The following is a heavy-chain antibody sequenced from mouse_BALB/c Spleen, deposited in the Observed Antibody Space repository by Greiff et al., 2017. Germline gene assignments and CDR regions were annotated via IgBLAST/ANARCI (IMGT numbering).Heavy chain of an antibody. V-gene: IGHV1-7*01. CDR1: GYTFTSYW. CDR2: INPSTGYT. Sequence: QVQLKESGAELAKPGASVKMSCKASGYTFTSYWMHWVKQRPGQGLEWIGYINPSTGYTEYNQKFKDKATLTADKSSSTAYMQLSSLTSEDSAVYYCASDGPYYFDYWGQGTTLTVSS. D-gene: IGHD2-3*01. J-gene: IGHJ2*01. CDR3: ASDGPYYFDY.